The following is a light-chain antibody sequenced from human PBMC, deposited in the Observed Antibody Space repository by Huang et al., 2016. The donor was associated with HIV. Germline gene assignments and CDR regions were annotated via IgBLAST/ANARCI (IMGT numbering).Light chain of an antibody. CDR1: QGISSF. Sequence: IQLTQSPSSLSGSVGDRVTITCRASQGISSFLAWYQQKPGKAPKLLSYAASTLHSGVPLRFSGSGSGTDFTLTISSLQPEDFATYYCQQFNNYPLTFGGGTKVEIK. CDR2: AAS. J-gene: IGKJ4*01. V-gene: IGKV1-9*01. CDR3: QQFNNYPLT.